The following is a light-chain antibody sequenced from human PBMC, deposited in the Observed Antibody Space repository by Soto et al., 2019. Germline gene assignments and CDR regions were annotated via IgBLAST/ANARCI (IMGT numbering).Light chain of an antibody. CDR3: QQSNSIPAT. V-gene: IGKV1-39*01. J-gene: IGKJ1*01. CDR1: QSISSY. Sequence: DIQMTQSPSSLSASVGDRVTITCRASQSISSYLHWYQQKPGKAPKLLIYAASSLQSGVPSRFSGSGSGTDFTLTISSLQPEDFATYYCQQSNSIPATFGQGTKVEIK. CDR2: AAS.